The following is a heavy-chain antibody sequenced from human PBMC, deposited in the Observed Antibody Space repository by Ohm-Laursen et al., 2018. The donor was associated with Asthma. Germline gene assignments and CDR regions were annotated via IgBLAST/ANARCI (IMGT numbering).Heavy chain of an antibody. Sequence: SVKVSCKASGGTFSSYAISWVRQAPGQGLEWMGGIIPIFGTANYAQKFQGRVTITADESTSTAYMELSSLRSEDTAVYYCARAANYDILTGYSLSGKLYYYYGMDVWGQGTTVTVSS. J-gene: IGHJ6*02. CDR1: GGTFSSYA. CDR2: IIPIFGTA. CDR3: ARAANYDILTGYSLSGKLYYYYGMDV. V-gene: IGHV1-69*13. D-gene: IGHD3-9*01.